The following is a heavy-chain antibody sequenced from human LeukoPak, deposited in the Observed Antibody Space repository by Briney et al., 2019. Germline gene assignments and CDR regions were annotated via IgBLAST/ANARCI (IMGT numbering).Heavy chain of an antibody. V-gene: IGHV4-59*01. CDR2: MYHYGGT. D-gene: IGHD4-11*01. CDR3: ARVGGMTTVNNAAFDI. CDR1: GGSINSDY. Sequence: SETLSLTCSVSGGSINSDYWNWIRQPPGKGLEWIGYMYHYGGTNYNPSLKSRVTISIDKPKKQFSLKLISVTAADTAIYYCARVGGMTTVNNAAFDIWGQGTMVTASS. J-gene: IGHJ3*02.